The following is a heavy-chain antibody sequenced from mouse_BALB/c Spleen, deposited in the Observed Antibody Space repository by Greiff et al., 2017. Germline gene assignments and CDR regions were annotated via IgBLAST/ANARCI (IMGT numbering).Heavy chain of an antibody. CDR1: GYSITSGYS. D-gene: IGHD2-1*01. CDR3: AKGGGNLYCDIEV. CDR2: IHYSGST. Sequence: VQLQQSGPDLVKPSQSLSLTCTVTGYSITSGYSWHWIRQFPGNKLEWMGYIHYSGSTNYNPSLKSRISITRDTSKNQFFLQLNSVTTEDTATYFCAKGGGNLYCDIEVWGAGSTGTVSS. J-gene: IGHJ1*01. V-gene: IGHV3-1*02.